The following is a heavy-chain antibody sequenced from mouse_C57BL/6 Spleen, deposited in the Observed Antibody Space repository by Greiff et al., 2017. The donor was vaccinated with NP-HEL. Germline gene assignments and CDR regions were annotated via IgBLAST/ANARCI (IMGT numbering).Heavy chain of an antibody. CDR1: GYTFTSYW. Sequence: VQLQQPGAELVKPGASVKLSCKASGYTFTSYWMQWVKQRPGQGLEWIGEIDPSDSYTNYNQKFKGKATLTVDTSSSTAYMQLSSLTSEDSAVYYCARKDYYGSSSSFDYWGQGTTLTVSS. D-gene: IGHD1-1*01. J-gene: IGHJ2*01. V-gene: IGHV1-50*01. CDR2: IDPSDSYT. CDR3: ARKDYYGSSSSFDY.